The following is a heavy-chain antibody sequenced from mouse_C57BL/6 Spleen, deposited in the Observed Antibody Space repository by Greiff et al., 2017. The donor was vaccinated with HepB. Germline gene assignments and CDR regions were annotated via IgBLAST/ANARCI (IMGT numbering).Heavy chain of an antibody. Sequence: EVMLVESGGGLVKPGGSLKLSCAASGFTFSSYTMSWVRQTPEKRLEWVATISGGGGNTYYPDSVKGRFTISRDNAKNTLYLQMSSLRSADTTLYYSARRAYYDGSSYNYFDYWGQGTTLTVSS. CDR1: GFTFSSYT. J-gene: IGHJ2*01. D-gene: IGHD1-1*01. V-gene: IGHV5-9*01. CDR3: ARRAYYDGSSYNYFDY. CDR2: ISGGGGNT.